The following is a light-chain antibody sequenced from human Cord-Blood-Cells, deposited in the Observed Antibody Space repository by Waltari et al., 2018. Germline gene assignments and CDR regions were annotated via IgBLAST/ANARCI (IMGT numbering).Light chain of an antibody. CDR1: QSVSSSY. Sequence: EIVLPQSPGTLSLSRGERATLSCRASQSVSSSYLALYQQKPGQAPRLLIYGASSRATGIPDRFSGSGSGTDFTLTSSRLEPEDFAVYYCQQYGSSPRGTFGQGTKVEIK. CDR2: GAS. V-gene: IGKV3-20*01. J-gene: IGKJ1*01. CDR3: QQYGSSPRGT.